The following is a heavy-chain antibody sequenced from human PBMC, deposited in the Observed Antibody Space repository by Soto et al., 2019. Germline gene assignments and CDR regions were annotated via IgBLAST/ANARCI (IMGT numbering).Heavy chain of an antibody. J-gene: IGHJ4*02. CDR1: GFTFSSYG. CDR3: AKTWAAGGLHFDY. CDR2: ISSDGSSK. Sequence: QVQLVESGGGVVQPGRSLRLSCAASGFTFSSYGMHWVRQAPGKGLEWVAVISSDGSSKYYADSVKGRFTISRDHSKNTLYLQMNNLRAEDTAVDYGAKTWAAGGLHFDYWGQGTLVTVSS. D-gene: IGHD6-13*01. V-gene: IGHV3-30*18.